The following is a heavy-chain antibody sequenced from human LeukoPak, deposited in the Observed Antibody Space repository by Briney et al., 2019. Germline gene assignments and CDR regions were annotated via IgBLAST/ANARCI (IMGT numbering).Heavy chain of an antibody. V-gene: IGHV4-31*03. Sequence: PSETLSLTCTVSGGSISSGGYYWSWIRQHPGKGLEWIGYIYYSGSAYYNPSLKSRVTVSVDTSENQFSLKLSSVTAADTAVYYCARVNYGSATKEDYWGQGTLVTVSS. CDR1: GGSISSGGYY. D-gene: IGHD3-10*01. J-gene: IGHJ4*02. CDR2: IYYSGSA. CDR3: ARVNYGSATKEDY.